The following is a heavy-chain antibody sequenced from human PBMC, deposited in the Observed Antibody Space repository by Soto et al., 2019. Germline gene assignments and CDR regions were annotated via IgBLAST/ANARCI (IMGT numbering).Heavy chain of an antibody. J-gene: IGHJ4*02. D-gene: IGHD3-10*01. CDR1: GYSIGSGYY. CDR2: IYHSGST. Sequence: KPSETLSLTCAVSGYSIGSGYYWGCIRQPPGKGLEWIGSIYHSGSTYYNPSLKSRVTISVDTSKNQFSLKLSSVTAADTAVYYCARYNQIYGSGSYYNFDYWGQGTLVTVSS. V-gene: IGHV4-38-2*01. CDR3: ARYNQIYGSGSYYNFDY.